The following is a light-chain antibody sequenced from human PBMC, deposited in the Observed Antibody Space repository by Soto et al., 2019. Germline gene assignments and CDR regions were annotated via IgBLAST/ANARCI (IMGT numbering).Light chain of an antibody. CDR2: EVS. CDR3: CSYAGSSTPYV. V-gene: IGLV2-23*02. J-gene: IGLJ1*01. CDR1: SSDVGSYNL. Sequence: QSVLTQPASVSGSPGQSLTISCTGTSSDVGSYNLVSWYQQHPGKAPKLMIYEVSKRPSGVSNRFSGSKSGNTASLTISGLQAEDEADYYCCSYAGSSTPYVFGTGTKVTVL.